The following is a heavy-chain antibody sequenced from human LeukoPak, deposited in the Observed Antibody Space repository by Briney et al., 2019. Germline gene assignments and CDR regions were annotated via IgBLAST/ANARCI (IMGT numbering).Heavy chain of an antibody. CDR2: IKHDGSEK. J-gene: IGHJ4*02. Sequence: GGSLRLSCAASGFTFNSYWMSWVRQAPGKGLEWVANIKHDGSEKYYVDSVKGRFAISRDNAKNSLYLQMNSLRAEDTAVYYCARDSGYCSSTGCYVHYFDYWGQGTLVTVSS. CDR3: ARDSGYCSSTGCYVHYFDY. CDR1: GFTFNSYW. V-gene: IGHV3-7*01. D-gene: IGHD2-2*01.